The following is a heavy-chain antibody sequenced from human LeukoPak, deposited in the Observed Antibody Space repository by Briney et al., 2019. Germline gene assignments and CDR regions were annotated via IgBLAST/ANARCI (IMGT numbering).Heavy chain of an antibody. J-gene: IGHJ4*02. D-gene: IGHD6-19*01. CDR3: ASGRGHSSGWPTFDY. V-gene: IGHV4-39*07. CDR2: IYYSGST. Sequence: SETLSLTCTVSGGSISSSSYYWGWIRQPPGKGLEWIGSIYYSGSTYYNPSLKSRVTISVDTSKNQFSLKLSSVTAADTAVYYCASGRGHSSGWPTFDYWGQGTLVTVSS. CDR1: GGSISSSSYY.